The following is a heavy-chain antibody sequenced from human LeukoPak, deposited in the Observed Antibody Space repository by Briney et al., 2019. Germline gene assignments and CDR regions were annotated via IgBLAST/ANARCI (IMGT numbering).Heavy chain of an antibody. V-gene: IGHV3-11*04. D-gene: IGHD3-22*01. Sequence: GGSLRLSCAASGFTFSDHYMSWIRQAPGKGLEWISYISSSGSTTYYADSVKGRFTISRDNAKNSLYLQMNSLRAEDTAVYYCASDYDSSVNAFDIWGQGTMVTVSS. CDR2: ISSSGSTT. CDR3: ASDYDSSVNAFDI. J-gene: IGHJ3*02. CDR1: GFTFSDHY.